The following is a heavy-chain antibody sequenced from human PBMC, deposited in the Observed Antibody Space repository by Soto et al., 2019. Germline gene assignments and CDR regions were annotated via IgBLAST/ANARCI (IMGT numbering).Heavy chain of an antibody. CDR3: GRVRQYCTGTSCYLDP. D-gene: IGHD2-2*01. V-gene: IGHV4-4*02. CDR1: GGSISSSNW. Sequence: SETLSLTCAVSGGSISSSNWWHWVRQPPGKGLEWIGEIHHSGTTNYNPSLKSRVAISVDKSKNQFSLKLNSVTAADTAVYYCGRVRQYCTGTSCYLDPWGQGTMVTVYS. J-gene: IGHJ5*02. CDR2: IHHSGTT.